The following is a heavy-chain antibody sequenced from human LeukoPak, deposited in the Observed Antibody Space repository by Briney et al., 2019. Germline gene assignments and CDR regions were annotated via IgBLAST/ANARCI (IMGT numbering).Heavy chain of an antibody. CDR2: ISGSGGTT. V-gene: IGHV3-23*01. D-gene: IGHD3-3*01. CDR1: GFTFSSYA. J-gene: IGHJ4*02. CDR3: AKRVVTKYIDY. Sequence: GGSLRLSCSASGFTFSSYAMSWVRQAPGKGLEWVSSISGSGGTTYYTDSVKGRFTISRDNSKNTLYLQMNSLRDEDTAVYYCAKRVVTKYIDYWGQGTLVTVSS.